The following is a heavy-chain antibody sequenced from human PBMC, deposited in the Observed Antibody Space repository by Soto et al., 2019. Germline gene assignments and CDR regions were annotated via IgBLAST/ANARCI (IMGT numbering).Heavy chain of an antibody. CDR3: AKAHKRITMIVVGY. Sequence: PGGSLRLSCAASGFTFSSYGMHWVRQAPGKGLEWVAVISYDGSNKYYADSVKGRFTISRDNSKNTLYLQMNSLRAEDTAVYYCAKAHKRITMIVVGYWGQGT. V-gene: IGHV3-30*18. D-gene: IGHD3-22*01. CDR1: GFTFSSYG. CDR2: ISYDGSNK. J-gene: IGHJ4*02.